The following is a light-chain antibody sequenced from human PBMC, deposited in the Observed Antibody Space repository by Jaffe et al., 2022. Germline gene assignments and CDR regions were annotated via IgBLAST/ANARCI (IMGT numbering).Light chain of an antibody. CDR2: NAS. J-gene: IGKJ5*01. CDR1: QSVSTS. CDR3: QQRSNWLSIT. V-gene: IGKV3-11*01. Sequence: EIVLTQSPVTLSLSPGEKATLSCRASQSVSTSLAWYQQKLGQAPRLLIYNASTRPTGIPARFSGSGSGTDFTLTISSLEPEDFAVYYCQQRSNWLSITFGQGTRLEIK.